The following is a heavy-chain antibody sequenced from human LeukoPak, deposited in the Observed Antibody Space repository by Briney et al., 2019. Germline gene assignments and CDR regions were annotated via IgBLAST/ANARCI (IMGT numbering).Heavy chain of an antibody. J-gene: IGHJ4*02. CDR1: GYTFTGYY. D-gene: IGHD3-22*01. Sequence: ASVKVSCKASGYTFTGYYMHWARQAPGQGLEWMGWINPNSGGTNYAQKFQGRVTMTRDTSISTAYLQWSSLKASDTAMYYCAKLRHYDSSRGYFDYWGQGTLVTVSS. V-gene: IGHV1-2*02. CDR3: AKLRHYDSSRGYFDY. CDR2: INPNSGGT.